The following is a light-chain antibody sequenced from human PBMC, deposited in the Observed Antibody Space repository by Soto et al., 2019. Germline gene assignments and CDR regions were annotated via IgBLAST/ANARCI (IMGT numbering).Light chain of an antibody. CDR2: EDN. J-gene: IGLJ7*01. CDR1: SGSIASNY. Sequence: NFMLTQPHSVSESPGKTVTISCTRSSGSIASNYVQWYQQRPGSAPTTVIYEDNQRPSGVPDRFSGSIDSSSNSASLTISGLKTEDEDAYYCQSYDSSNHAVFGGGTQLTGL. V-gene: IGLV6-57*03. CDR3: QSYDSSNHAV.